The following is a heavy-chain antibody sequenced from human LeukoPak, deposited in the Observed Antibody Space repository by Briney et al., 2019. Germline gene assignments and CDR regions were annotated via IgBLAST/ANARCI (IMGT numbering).Heavy chain of an antibody. J-gene: IGHJ4*02. Sequence: SETLSLTCTVSGGSISSSSYYWGWIRQPPGKGLEWIGSIYYSGSTYYNPSLKSQVTISVDTSKNQFSLKLSSVTAADTAVYYCARLRLRGPFNWGSFDYWGQGTLVTVSS. D-gene: IGHD7-27*01. CDR1: GGSISSSSYY. CDR3: ARLRLRGPFNWGSFDY. CDR2: IYYSGST. V-gene: IGHV4-39*01.